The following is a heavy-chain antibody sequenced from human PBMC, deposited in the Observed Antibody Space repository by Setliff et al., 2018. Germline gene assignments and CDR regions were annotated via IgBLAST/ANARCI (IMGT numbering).Heavy chain of an antibody. CDR1: GGSVSSTSHY. CDR2: VYYSGYT. D-gene: IGHD2-21*02. CDR3: ARVFGDNDLPDI. V-gene: IGHV4-39*07. Sequence: SETLSLTCNVSGGSVSSTSHYWGWIRQPPGKGMEWIGSVYYSGYTYYNPSLQSRVTISVDMSKNHFSLRMTSVTAADTAMYYCARVFGDNDLPDIWGRGTMVTVS. J-gene: IGHJ3*02.